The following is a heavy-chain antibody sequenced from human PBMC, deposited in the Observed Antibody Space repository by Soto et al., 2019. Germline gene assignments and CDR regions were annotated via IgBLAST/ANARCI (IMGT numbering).Heavy chain of an antibody. CDR3: ARRMQLLGDYYFDY. J-gene: IGHJ4*02. Sequence: GESLKISCTGSGYSFTSYWIGWVRQMPGKGLEWMGVIYPSDSKTRYSPSFQGQVTISADKSITTAYLQWSSLKASDTAIYYCARRMQLLGDYYFDYWGQGTPVTVSS. V-gene: IGHV5-51*01. CDR2: IYPSDSKT. D-gene: IGHD2-15*01. CDR1: GYSFTSYW.